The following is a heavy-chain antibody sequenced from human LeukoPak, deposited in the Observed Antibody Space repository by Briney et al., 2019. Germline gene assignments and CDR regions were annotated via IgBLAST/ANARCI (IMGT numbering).Heavy chain of an antibody. CDR3: ARDRPYTGGWRGFDY. D-gene: IGHD6-19*01. CDR1: GGTFSRYA. V-gene: IGHV1-69*01. CDR2: IIPMFGIA. Sequence: SVKVSCKASGGTFSRYAISWVRQAPGQGLEWMGGIIPMFGIANHAQKFQGRVTITADESTSTAYMELSSLRSEDTAVYYCARDRPYTGGWRGFDYWGQGTLVTVSS. J-gene: IGHJ4*02.